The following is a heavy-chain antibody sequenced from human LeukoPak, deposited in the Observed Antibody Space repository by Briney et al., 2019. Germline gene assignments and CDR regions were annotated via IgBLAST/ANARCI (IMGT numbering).Heavy chain of an antibody. CDR1: GGSISSYS. V-gene: IGHV4-59*01. CDR3: ARVGGYYGSGSYYDAFDL. CDR2: IYYSGGA. D-gene: IGHD3-10*01. J-gene: IGHJ3*01. Sequence: ETLSLTCTVSGGSISSYSWSWIRQPPGKGLEWIGYIYYSGGANYNPSLKSRVTISVDTSKNQFSLKLSSVTAADTAVHYCARVGGYYGSGSYYDAFDLWGQGTMVTVSS.